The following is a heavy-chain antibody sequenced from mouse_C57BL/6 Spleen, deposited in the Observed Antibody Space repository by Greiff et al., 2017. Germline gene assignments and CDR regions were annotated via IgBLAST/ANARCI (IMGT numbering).Heavy chain of an antibody. Sequence: VQLQQSGAELVRPGASVKLSCTASGFNIKDDYMHWVQQTPEQGLEWIGWIDPENGDTEYASKFQGKATITADTSSNTAYLQLSSLTSEDTAVYYCTTSPGAYWGQGTLVTVSA. CDR3: TTSPGAY. CDR1: GFNIKDDY. CDR2: IDPENGDT. V-gene: IGHV14-4*01. J-gene: IGHJ3*01.